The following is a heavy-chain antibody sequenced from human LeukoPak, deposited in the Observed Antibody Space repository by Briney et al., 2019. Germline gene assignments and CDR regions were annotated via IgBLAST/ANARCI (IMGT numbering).Heavy chain of an antibody. Sequence: GGSLRLSCAASGFTFSRYEMNWVRQAPGKGLEWVSYISSSSSTIYYADSVKGRFTISRDNAKNSLYLQMNSLRAEDTAVYYCARLGKQQLVVSYYYYYYMDVWGKGTTVTVSS. CDR2: ISSSSSTI. CDR3: ARLGKQQLVVSYYYYYYMDV. J-gene: IGHJ6*03. CDR1: GFTFSRYE. D-gene: IGHD6-13*01. V-gene: IGHV3-48*01.